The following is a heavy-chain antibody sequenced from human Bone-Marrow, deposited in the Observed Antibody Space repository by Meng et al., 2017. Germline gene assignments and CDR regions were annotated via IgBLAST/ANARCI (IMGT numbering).Heavy chain of an antibody. CDR1: GYTLTELS. D-gene: IGHD3-16*01. CDR3: ATEGAGEQEPFYYGMDV. J-gene: IGHJ6*02. CDR2: FDPEDGET. V-gene: IGHV1-24*01. Sequence: ASVKVSCKVSGYTLTELSMNWLRQAPGKGLEWMGGFDPEDGETIYAQKFQGRVTMTENTSTDTAYMELSSLGSEDTAVYYWATEGAGEQEPFYYGMDVWGQGTTVTVSS.